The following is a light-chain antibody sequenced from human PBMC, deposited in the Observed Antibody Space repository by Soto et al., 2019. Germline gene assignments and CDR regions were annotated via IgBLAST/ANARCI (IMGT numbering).Light chain of an antibody. CDR1: QSVSSSS. V-gene: IGKV3-20*01. CDR3: QQYNSWPRT. CDR2: GTS. J-gene: IGKJ2*01. Sequence: ETVLTQSPGTLSLSPGGRATLSCRASQSVSSSSLAWYQQRPGQAPRLLIYGTSSRATGIPDRFSGSGSGTEFTLTISSLQSEDFAVYYCQQYNSWPRTFGQGTKVDIK.